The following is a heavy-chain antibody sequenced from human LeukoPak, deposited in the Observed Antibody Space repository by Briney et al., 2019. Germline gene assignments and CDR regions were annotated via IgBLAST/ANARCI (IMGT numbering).Heavy chain of an antibody. CDR2: ISSSSSYI. J-gene: IGHJ3*02. Sequence: GGSLRLSCAASGFTFSSYSMNWVRQAPGKGLEWVSSISSSSSYIYYADSVKGRFTISRDNAKNSLYLQMNSLRAEDTAVYYCARGTGDRSGAFDIWGQGTMVTVSS. V-gene: IGHV3-21*01. D-gene: IGHD7-27*01. CDR1: GFTFSSYS. CDR3: ARGTGDRSGAFDI.